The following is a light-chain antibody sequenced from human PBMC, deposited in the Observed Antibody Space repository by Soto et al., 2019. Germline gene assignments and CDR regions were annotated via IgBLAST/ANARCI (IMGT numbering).Light chain of an antibody. CDR2: GAS. V-gene: IGKV3-15*01. CDR3: QQYNNWPPLT. CDR1: QSVSSN. J-gene: IGKJ4*01. Sequence: EIVMTQSPATLSVSPGERATLPCRASQSVSSNLAWYQQKPGQAPSLLIYGASTRATGIPARFSGSGSGTEFTLTISSLQSEDFAVYYCQQYNNWPPLTFGGGMKV.